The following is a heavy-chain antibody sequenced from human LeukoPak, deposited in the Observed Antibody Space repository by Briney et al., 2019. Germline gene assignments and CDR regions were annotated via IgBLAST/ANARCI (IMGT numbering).Heavy chain of an antibody. Sequence: ASVKVSCNASGYTFTGYYMHWVRQAPGQGLEWMGWINPNSGGTNYAQKFQGRVTMTRDTSISTAYMELSRLRSDDTAVYYCASGSYHDPIGAFDIWGQGTMVTVSS. CDR2: INPNSGGT. J-gene: IGHJ3*02. D-gene: IGHD1-26*01. CDR1: GYTFTGYY. V-gene: IGHV1-2*02. CDR3: ASGSYHDPIGAFDI.